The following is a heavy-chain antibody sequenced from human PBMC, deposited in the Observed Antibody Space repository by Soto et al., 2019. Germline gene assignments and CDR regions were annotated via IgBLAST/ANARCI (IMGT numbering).Heavy chain of an antibody. J-gene: IGHJ5*02. Sequence: SETLSLTCTVSGASMSSGGYYWTWIRQSPGKGLKWIGYIYYSGSTYYNPSLESRVAISLDTSRSQFSLTLHSVTAADTAIYYCARDRHNNFFDPWGQGTLVTVSS. D-gene: IGHD6-6*01. CDR2: IYYSGST. CDR3: ARDRHNNFFDP. V-gene: IGHV4-31*03. CDR1: GASMSSGGYY.